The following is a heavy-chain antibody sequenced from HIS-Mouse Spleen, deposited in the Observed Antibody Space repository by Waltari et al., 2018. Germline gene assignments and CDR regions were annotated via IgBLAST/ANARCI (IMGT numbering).Heavy chain of an antibody. Sequence: LEWVSGISWNSGSIGYADSVKGRFTISRDNAKNSLYLQMNSLRAEDTALYYCAKGLGMTVIDYWGQGTLVTVSS. CDR2: ISWNSGSI. D-gene: IGHD4-17*01. V-gene: IGHV3-9*01. J-gene: IGHJ4*02. CDR3: AKGLGMTVIDY.